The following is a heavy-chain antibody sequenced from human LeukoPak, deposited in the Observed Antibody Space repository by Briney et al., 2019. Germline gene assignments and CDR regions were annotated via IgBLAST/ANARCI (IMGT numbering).Heavy chain of an antibody. J-gene: IGHJ4*02. CDR1: GGSISSSSYY. Sequence: SETLSLTCTVSGGSISSSSYYWGWIRQPPGKGLEWIGSIYYSGSTYYNPSLKSRVTISVDTSKNRFSLKLSSVTAADTAVYYCARRWSSGWLFDYWGQGTLVTVSS. D-gene: IGHD6-19*01. V-gene: IGHV4-39*01. CDR2: IYYSGST. CDR3: ARRWSSGWLFDY.